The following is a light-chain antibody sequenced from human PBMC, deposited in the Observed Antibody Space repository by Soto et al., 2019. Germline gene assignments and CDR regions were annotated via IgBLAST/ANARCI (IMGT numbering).Light chain of an antibody. Sequence: EIVMTQSPATLSVSQGERATLSCRASQSVSSNLAWYQQKPGQTPKLPIYVASTRATGIPARFSGSGSGTEITLTINSLQAEEFAVYYGQQYNVWHLTFGGGTKVEFK. CDR2: VAS. CDR3: QQYNVWHLT. CDR1: QSVSSN. J-gene: IGKJ4*02. V-gene: IGKV3-15*01.